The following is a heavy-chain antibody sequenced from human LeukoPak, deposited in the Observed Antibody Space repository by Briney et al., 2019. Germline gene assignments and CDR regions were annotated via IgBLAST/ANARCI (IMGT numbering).Heavy chain of an antibody. CDR2: ISSSSSYI. CDR1: GFTFSSYS. J-gene: IGHJ4*02. D-gene: IGHD3-10*01. V-gene: IGHV3-21*01. Sequence: GGSLRLSCAASGFTFSSYSMNWVRQASGKGLEWVSSISSSSSYIYYADSVKGRFTISRDNAKNSLYLQMNSLRAEDTAVYYCARYNYGSGSYSDYWGQGTLVTVSS. CDR3: ARYNYGSGSYSDY.